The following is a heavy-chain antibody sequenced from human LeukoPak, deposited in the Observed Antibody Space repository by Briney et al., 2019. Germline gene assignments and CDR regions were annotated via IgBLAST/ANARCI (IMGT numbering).Heavy chain of an antibody. Sequence: ASVKVSCKASGYTFTSYGISWVRQAPGQGLEWMGWISAYNGNTNYAQKLQGRVTMTTDTSTSTAYMELRSLRSDDTAVYYCARDLIVVVPAAMEGYYYYGMDVWGQGTTVTVSS. CDR1: GYTFTSYG. CDR3: ARDLIVVVPAAMEGYYYYGMDV. V-gene: IGHV1-18*01. J-gene: IGHJ6*02. CDR2: ISAYNGNT. D-gene: IGHD2-2*01.